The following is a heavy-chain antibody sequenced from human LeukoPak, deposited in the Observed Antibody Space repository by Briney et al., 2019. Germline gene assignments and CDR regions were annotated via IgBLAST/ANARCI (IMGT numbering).Heavy chain of an antibody. J-gene: IGHJ3*02. D-gene: IGHD3-22*01. CDR2: LSYCGST. Sequence: SETLSLTCTVSGGSITSGGYYWSWIRQHPGKGLEWIVSLSYCGSTYYNPSLSSRLTKPVDTSKNQFSLNLNSVNAADTAMYYCARAFPYYYYSSGPTSDGFDIWGQGTMVTVSS. CDR3: ARAFPYYYYSSGPTSDGFDI. V-gene: IGHV4-31*03. CDR1: GGSITSGGYY.